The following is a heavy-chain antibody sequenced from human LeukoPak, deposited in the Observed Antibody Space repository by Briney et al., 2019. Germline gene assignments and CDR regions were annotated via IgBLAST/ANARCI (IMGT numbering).Heavy chain of an antibody. V-gene: IGHV4-39*07. Sequence: PSETLSLTCNVSGGSITDSNYYWGWIRQPPGKGLEWIGRINYSGTTYYNPSLKSRVTISVDTSKNQFSLKLSSVTAADTAVYYCARGETFQGANYDILTGYLSPDYYYYYMDVWGKGTTVTVSS. J-gene: IGHJ6*03. CDR2: INYSGTT. CDR3: ARGETFQGANYDILTGYLSPDYYYYYMDV. CDR1: GGSITDSNYY. D-gene: IGHD3-9*01.